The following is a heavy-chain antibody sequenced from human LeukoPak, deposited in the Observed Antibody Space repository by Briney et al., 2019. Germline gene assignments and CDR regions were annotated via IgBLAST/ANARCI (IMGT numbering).Heavy chain of an antibody. CDR1: GFTLSSYA. J-gene: IGHJ5*02. CDR2: ISDDGSNE. Sequence: PGTSLRLSCAASGFTLSSYAMHWVRKAPGKGLEWVAVISDDGSNEPYADSVTGRFTISRDTSKNTLNLQMSSLRDDDTAVYYCARSSNPYCSSTSCRTLDPCGEGTLVTVSS. V-gene: IGHV3-30*04. CDR3: ARSSNPYCSSTSCRTLDP. D-gene: IGHD2-2*01.